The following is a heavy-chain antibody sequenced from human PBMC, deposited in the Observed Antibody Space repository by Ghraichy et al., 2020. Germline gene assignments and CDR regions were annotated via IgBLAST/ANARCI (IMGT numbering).Heavy chain of an antibody. V-gene: IGHV4-39*01. Sequence: SETLSLTCTVSGGSISSSSYYWGWIRQPPGKGLEWIGSIYYSGSTYYNPSLKSRVTISVDTSKNQFSLKLSSVTAADTAVYYCARQDSSGYYYFDYWGQGTLVTVSS. J-gene: IGHJ4*02. CDR3: ARQDSSGYYYFDY. CDR2: IYYSGST. CDR1: GGSISSSSYY. D-gene: IGHD3-22*01.